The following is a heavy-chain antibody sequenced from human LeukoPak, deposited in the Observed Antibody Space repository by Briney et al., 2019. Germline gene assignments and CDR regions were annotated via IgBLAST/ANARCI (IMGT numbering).Heavy chain of an antibody. Sequence: GGSLTLSCAASGFTFTRHSMNWVRQAPGKGLEWVSFIGIWNSPIHYADSVRGRFTISRDNAKNSIYLQMNSLRVEDTAVYYCTKSNDFDIWGQGTMVTVSS. V-gene: IGHV3-48*01. CDR2: IGIWNSPI. D-gene: IGHD2-8*01. J-gene: IGHJ3*02. CDR3: TKSNDFDI. CDR1: GFTFTRHS.